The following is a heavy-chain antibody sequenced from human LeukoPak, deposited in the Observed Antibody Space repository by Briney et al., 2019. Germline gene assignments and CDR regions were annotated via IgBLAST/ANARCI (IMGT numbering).Heavy chain of an antibody. D-gene: IGHD3-10*01. Sequence: SETLSLTCTVSGGSISSSSYYWGWIRQPPGKGLEWIGSIYYSGSTYYNPSLKSRVTISVDTSKNQFSLKLSSVTAADTAVYYCARGLPAYYGWTRALDYWGQGTLVTVSS. V-gene: IGHV4-39*01. CDR3: ARGLPAYYGWTRALDY. CDR2: IYYSGST. CDR1: GGSISSSSYY. J-gene: IGHJ4*02.